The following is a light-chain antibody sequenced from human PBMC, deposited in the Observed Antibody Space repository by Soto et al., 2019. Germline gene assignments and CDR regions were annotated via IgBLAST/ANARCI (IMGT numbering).Light chain of an antibody. Sequence: QSALTQPASVSGSPGQSITISCTGTSSNVGSYNYVSWYQQHPGKPPKLMIYEVSNRPSGVSHRFSGAKSVNTASLTISWLHAEDDADYYCSSYATRSIWVFGGGTKLTVL. V-gene: IGLV2-14*03. CDR1: SSNVGSYNY. J-gene: IGLJ3*02. CDR3: SSYATRSIWV. CDR2: EVS.